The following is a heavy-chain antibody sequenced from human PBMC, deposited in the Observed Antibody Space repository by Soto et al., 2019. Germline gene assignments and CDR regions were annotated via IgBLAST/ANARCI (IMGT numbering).Heavy chain of an antibody. CDR2: IKSRTEGGTI. Sequence: EVQLVESGGGLVKPGGSLRLSCAVSSATYSKAWANWVRQAPGKGLEWVGRIKSRTEGGTIDYAAPMKGRFTISRDDSKNMGYLQMDSLIADDTAMYYCTTEGGSSWPALWGQGTLVTVSS. D-gene: IGHD6-13*01. J-gene: IGHJ4*02. V-gene: IGHV3-15*07. CDR3: TTEGGSSWPAL. CDR1: SATYSKAW.